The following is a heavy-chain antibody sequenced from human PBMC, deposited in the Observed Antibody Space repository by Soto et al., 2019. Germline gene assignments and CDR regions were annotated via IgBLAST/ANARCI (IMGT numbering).Heavy chain of an antibody. CDR2: IYYGGST. CDR1: GGSISSGDYS. CDR3: ARVRREYDNSGPVDY. J-gene: IGHJ4*02. D-gene: IGHD3-22*01. Sequence: SQTLSLTCAVSGGSISSGDYSWNWIRQPPGKGLEWIGYIYYGGSTYYNPSLQSRVTMSVDRSRNQFSLKLNSVTAADTAVYYCARVRREYDNSGPVDYWGQGNVVPVSS. V-gene: IGHV4-30-2*01.